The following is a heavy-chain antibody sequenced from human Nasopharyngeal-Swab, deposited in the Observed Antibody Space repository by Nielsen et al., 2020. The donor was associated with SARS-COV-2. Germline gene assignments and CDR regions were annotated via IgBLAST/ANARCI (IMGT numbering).Heavy chain of an antibody. CDR2: IKQDGSEK. Sequence: VRQAPGKGLEWVANIKQDGSEKYYVDSVKGRFTISRDNAKNSLYLQMNSLRAEDTAVYYCARQTSFGDWFDPWGQGTLVTAPQ. J-gene: IGHJ5*02. D-gene: IGHD2/OR15-2a*01. V-gene: IGHV3-7*03. CDR3: ARQTSFGDWFDP.